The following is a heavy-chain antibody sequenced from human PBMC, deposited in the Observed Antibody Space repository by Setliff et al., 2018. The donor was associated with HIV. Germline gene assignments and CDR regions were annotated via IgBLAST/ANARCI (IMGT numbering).Heavy chain of an antibody. CDR1: GYTFTDYF. V-gene: IGHV1-2*02. D-gene: IGHD1-1*01. CDR3: ARQLSNSFDY. CDR2: ISPDNGNR. Sequence: ASVKVSCKSPGYTFTDYFMHWVRQAPGQGLEWMGWISPDNGNRRILRRFQGRVTMTRDTSINTAYLELSGLTSDDTAVYYCARQLSNSFDYWGQGTLVTVSS. J-gene: IGHJ4*02.